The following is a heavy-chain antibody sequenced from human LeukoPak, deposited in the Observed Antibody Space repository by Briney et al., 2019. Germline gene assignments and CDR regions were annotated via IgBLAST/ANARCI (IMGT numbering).Heavy chain of an antibody. CDR1: GFTFDDYG. CDR3: AKGRGSSNSASNY. CDR2: ISWNSGNI. Sequence: GGSLRLSCAAFGFTFDDYGMHWVRHAPGKGLEWVSGISWNSGNIGYADSVKGRFTISRDNAKNSLYLQMNSLGAEDTAFYYCAKGRGSSNSASNYWGQGTPVTVSS. V-gene: IGHV3-9*01. D-gene: IGHD1-26*01. J-gene: IGHJ4*02.